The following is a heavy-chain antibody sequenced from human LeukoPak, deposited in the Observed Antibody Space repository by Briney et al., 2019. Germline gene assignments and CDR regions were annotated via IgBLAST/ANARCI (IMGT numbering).Heavy chain of an antibody. Sequence: PSQTLSLTCTVSGGSISSGDYYWSRIRQPPGKGLEWIGYIYYSGSTYYNPSLKSRVTISVDTSKNQFSLKLSSVTAADTAVYYCARDYYDSRTLDYWGQGTLVTVSS. V-gene: IGHV4-30-4*08. CDR3: ARDYYDSRTLDY. D-gene: IGHD3-22*01. CDR2: IYYSGST. CDR1: GGSISSGDYY. J-gene: IGHJ4*02.